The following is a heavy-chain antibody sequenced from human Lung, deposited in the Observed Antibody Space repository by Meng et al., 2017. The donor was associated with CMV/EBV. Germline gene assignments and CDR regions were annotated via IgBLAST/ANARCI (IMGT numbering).Heavy chain of an antibody. CDR1: GFTFSSYA. Sequence: GGSLRLXXAASGFTFSSYAMSWVRQAPGKGLEWVSVIYSGGSSTYYADSVKGRFTISRDNSKNTLYLQMNSLRAEDTAVYYCAKTIQGTYGMDVWGQGTPVTVSS. CDR2: IYSGGSST. J-gene: IGHJ6*02. CDR3: AKTIQGTYGMDV. V-gene: IGHV3-23*03. D-gene: IGHD2-2*02.